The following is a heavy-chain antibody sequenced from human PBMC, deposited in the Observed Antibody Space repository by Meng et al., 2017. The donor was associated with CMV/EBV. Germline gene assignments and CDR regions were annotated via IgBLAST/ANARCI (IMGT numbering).Heavy chain of an antibody. CDR2: IWYDGSNK. D-gene: IGHD3-3*01. CDR3: AKDGRYFGVLRFLDEYDY. J-gene: IGHJ4*02. V-gene: IGHV3-33*06. CDR1: GFTFSSYG. Sequence: LSLTCAASGFTFSSYGMHWVRQAPGKGLEWVAVIWYDGSNKYYADPVKGRFTISRDNSKNTLYLQMNSLRAEDTAVYYCAKDGRYFGVLRFLDEYDYWGQGTLVTVSS.